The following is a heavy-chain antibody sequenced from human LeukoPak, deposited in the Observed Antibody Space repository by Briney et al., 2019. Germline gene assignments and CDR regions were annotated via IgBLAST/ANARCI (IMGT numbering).Heavy chain of an antibody. CDR3: ARERLRLNWFDP. CDR2: ISYDGSNK. V-gene: IGHV3-30-3*01. Sequence: GGSLRLSCAASGFTFSSYAMHWVRQAPGKGLEWVAVISYDGSNKYCADSVKGRFTISRDNSKNTLYLQMNSLRAEDTAVYYCARERLRLNWFDPWGQGTLVTVSS. CDR1: GFTFSSYA. J-gene: IGHJ5*02. D-gene: IGHD4-17*01.